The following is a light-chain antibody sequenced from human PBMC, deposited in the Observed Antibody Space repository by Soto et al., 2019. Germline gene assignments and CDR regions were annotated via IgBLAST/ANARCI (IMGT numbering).Light chain of an antibody. Sequence: QLVLTQSPSASASLGASVKLTCTLSSGHSSYAIAWHQQQPEKGPRYLMKLNSDGSHSKGDGIPDRFPGSSSGAERYLTISSLQSEDEADYYCQTWGTGTLVFGGGTKLTVL. CDR1: SGHSSYA. V-gene: IGLV4-69*01. CDR3: QTWGTGTLV. J-gene: IGLJ2*01. CDR2: LNSDGSH.